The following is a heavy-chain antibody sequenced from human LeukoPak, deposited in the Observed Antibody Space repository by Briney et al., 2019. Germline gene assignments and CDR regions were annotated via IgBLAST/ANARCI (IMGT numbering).Heavy chain of an antibody. CDR2: ISSNGGST. V-gene: IGHV3-64*01. Sequence: LSGGSLRLSCAASGFTFSSYAMHWVRQAPGKGLEYVSAISSNGGSTYYANSVKGRFTISRDNSKNTLYLQMGSLRAEDTAVYYCARHRRYDSSGQKGGLYYYYGMDVWCQGTTVTVSS. D-gene: IGHD3-22*01. CDR1: GFTFSSYA. J-gene: IGHJ6*02. CDR3: ARHRRYDSSGQKGGLYYYYGMDV.